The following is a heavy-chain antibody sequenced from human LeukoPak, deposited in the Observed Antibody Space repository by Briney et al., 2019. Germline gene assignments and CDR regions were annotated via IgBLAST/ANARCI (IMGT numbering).Heavy chain of an antibody. J-gene: IGHJ4*02. V-gene: IGHV3-23*01. CDR1: GFTFNNHA. D-gene: IGHD6-19*01. CDR3: ARVVKQWLANDY. CDR2: ITVNGDGT. Sequence: GGSLRLSCAASGFTFNNHAMSWARQAPGKGLEWVSSITVNGDGTNYADAVKGRFTISRDNSKNTLYLQMNSLRAEDTAVYYCARVVKQWLANDYWGQGTLVTVSS.